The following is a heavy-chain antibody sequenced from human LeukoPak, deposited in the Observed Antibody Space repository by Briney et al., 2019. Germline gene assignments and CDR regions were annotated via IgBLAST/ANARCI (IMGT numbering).Heavy chain of an antibody. J-gene: IGHJ4*02. CDR1: GYTFTTYY. Sequence: ASVKVSCKASGYTFTTYYIHWVRQAPGQGLEWMGIINPNGGSSNCAQKFQGRVTMTRDTSISTAYMELSRLRSDDTAVYYCARTILGYCTNGVCYTGYYFDYWGQGTLVTVSS. V-gene: IGHV1-46*01. D-gene: IGHD2-8*01. CDR3: ARTILGYCTNGVCYTGYYFDY. CDR2: INPNGGSS.